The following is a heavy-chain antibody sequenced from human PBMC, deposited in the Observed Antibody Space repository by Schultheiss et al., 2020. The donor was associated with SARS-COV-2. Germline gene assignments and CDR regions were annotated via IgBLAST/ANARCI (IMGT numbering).Heavy chain of an antibody. D-gene: IGHD1-1*01. J-gene: IGHJ6*02. V-gene: IGHV3-30*12. CDR3: ARDRNWRGSYYYALDV. CDR2: ISYDGIKK. CDR1: GFTFSSYG. Sequence: GGSLRLSCAASGFTFSSYGMHWVRQAPGKGLEWVAVISYDGIKKYYADSVKGRFTISRDNAKNTLYLQMNSLRVEDTAVYYCARDRNWRGSYYYALDVWGQGTTVTVSS.